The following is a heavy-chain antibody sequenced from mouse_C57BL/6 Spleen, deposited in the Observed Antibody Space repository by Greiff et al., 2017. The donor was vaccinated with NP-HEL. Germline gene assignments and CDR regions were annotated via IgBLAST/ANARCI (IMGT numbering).Heavy chain of an antibody. J-gene: IGHJ1*03. Sequence: EVQVVESGGGLVQPGGSLSLSCAASGFTFTDYYMSWVRQPPGKALEWLGFIRNKANGYTTEYSASVKGRFTISRDNSQSILYLQMNALRAEDSATYYCARSTRYFDVWGTETTVTVSS. CDR2: IRNKANGYTT. CDR1: GFTFTDYY. V-gene: IGHV7-3*01. CDR3: ARSTRYFDV.